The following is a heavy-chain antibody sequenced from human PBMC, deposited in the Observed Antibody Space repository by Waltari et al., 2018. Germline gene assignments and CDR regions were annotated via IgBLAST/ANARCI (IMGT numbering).Heavy chain of an antibody. CDR1: GFTFSSYW. V-gene: IGHV3-7*03. J-gene: IGHJ4*02. Sequence: EVQLVESGGGLVQPGGSLRLSCAASGFTFSSYWMSWVRQAPGKGLEWVANIKQDGSEKVYLDSVKGRFTIARDNAKNSLYLQMNSLGAEDTAVYYCARLVCVGGDCYSAAFDYWGQGTLVTVSS. CDR3: ARLVCVGGDCYSAAFDY. D-gene: IGHD2-21*02. CDR2: IKQDGSEK.